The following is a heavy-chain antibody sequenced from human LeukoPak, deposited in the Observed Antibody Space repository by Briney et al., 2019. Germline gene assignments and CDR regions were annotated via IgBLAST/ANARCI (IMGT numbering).Heavy chain of an antibody. CDR1: GGSISSSSYY. D-gene: IGHD3-3*01. J-gene: IGHJ4*02. V-gene: IGHV4-39*01. CDR3: ARTYYDFWSGDYD. CDR2: IYYSGST. Sequence: PSETLSLTCTVSGGSISSSSYYWGWIRQPPGKGLEWIGSIYYSGSTYYNPSLKSRVTISVDTSKNQFSLKLSSVTAADTAVYYCARTYYDFWSGDYDWGQGTLVTVSS.